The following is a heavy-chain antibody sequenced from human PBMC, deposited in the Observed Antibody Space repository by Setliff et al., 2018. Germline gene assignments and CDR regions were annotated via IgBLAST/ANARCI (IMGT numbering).Heavy chain of an antibody. CDR3: ARTGTYRYFDS. Sequence: KTSETLSLTCTVPGGSISSISYYWGWIRQPPGKGLEWIGRIHYRGTTYSNASLASRLTLSVDTSKNQFSLRLTSVTAADTAVYYCARTGTYRYFDSWGQGTRVTVSS. CDR1: GGSISSISYY. CDR2: IHYRGTT. V-gene: IGHV4-39*01. D-gene: IGHD1-7*01. J-gene: IGHJ4*02.